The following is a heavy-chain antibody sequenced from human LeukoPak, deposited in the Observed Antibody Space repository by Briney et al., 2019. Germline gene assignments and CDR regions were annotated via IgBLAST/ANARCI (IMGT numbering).Heavy chain of an antibody. V-gene: IGHV1-2*06. D-gene: IGHD2-15*01. CDR2: INPSSGGT. CDR3: ARGYCGGGSCYSVENWFDP. Sequence: ASVKVSCKASGYTFTKYYMFWVRQAPGQGLEWMGRINPSSGGTDYAQKFQGRVTMTRDTSISTAYMELSRLRSDDTAMYYCARGYCGGGSCYSVENWFDPWGQGTLVTVSS. J-gene: IGHJ5*02. CDR1: GYTFTKYY.